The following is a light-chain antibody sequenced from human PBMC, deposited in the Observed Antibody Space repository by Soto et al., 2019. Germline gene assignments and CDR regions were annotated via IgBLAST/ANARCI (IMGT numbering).Light chain of an antibody. CDR3: QKYNKGSPAT. V-gene: IGKV1-27*01. CDR2: GAS. J-gene: IGKJ1*01. Sequence: DIQLTQSPSSLSAFVGDRVTFTCRASQDIAHFLAWYQQRPGEVPRLLIYGASTLQSGVPSRFSGSGFGTDFTLTITSLQPEDVATYYCQKYNKGSPATFGQGTKVEIK. CDR1: QDIAHF.